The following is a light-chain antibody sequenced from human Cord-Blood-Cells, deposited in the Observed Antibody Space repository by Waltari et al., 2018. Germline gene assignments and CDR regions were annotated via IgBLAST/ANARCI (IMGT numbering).Light chain of an antibody. Sequence: IVLTQSPGTPSLSPGQRATLSCRASHSVSSSYLAWYQQKPGQAPRRLIYGASNRATGIPDRFSGSGSGTDFTLTISRLEPEDFAVYYCQQYGSSRWTFGQGTKVEIK. CDR3: QQYGSSRWT. J-gene: IGKJ1*01. CDR2: GAS. CDR1: HSVSSSY. V-gene: IGKV3-20*01.